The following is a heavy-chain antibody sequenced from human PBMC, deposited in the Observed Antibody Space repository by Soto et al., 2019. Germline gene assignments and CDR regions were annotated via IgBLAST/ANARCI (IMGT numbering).Heavy chain of an antibody. J-gene: IGHJ5*02. D-gene: IGHD1-26*01. Sequence: QITLKESGPTLVKPTQTLTLTCTFSGFSLSTSGVGVGWIRQTPGKALEWLALIYWDDDKRYSPSLKSRLTITEDSSKKQGFLTMANMDLVDTASYYFAKELNLANVEWFGPWVQGTLVTVSS. V-gene: IGHV2-5*02. CDR3: AKELNLANVEWFGP. CDR2: IYWDDDK. CDR1: GFSLSTSGVG.